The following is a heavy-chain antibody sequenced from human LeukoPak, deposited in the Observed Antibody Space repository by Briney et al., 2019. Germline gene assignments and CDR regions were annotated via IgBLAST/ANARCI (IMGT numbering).Heavy chain of an antibody. CDR1: GGSISSSSYY. CDR3: ASPLEYSSSSVGY. V-gene: IGHV4-39*01. Sequence: SETLSLTCTVSGGSISSSSYYWGWIRQPPGKGLEWIGSIYYSGSTYYNPSPKSRVTISVDTSKNQFSLKLSSVTAADTAVYCCASPLEYSSSSVGYWGQGTLVTVSS. CDR2: IYYSGST. D-gene: IGHD6-6*01. J-gene: IGHJ4*02.